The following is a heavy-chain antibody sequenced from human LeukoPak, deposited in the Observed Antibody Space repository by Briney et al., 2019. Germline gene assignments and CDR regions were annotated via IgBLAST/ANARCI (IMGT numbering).Heavy chain of an antibody. J-gene: IGHJ4*02. Sequence: GESLRLSCAASGFIFSSYGMHWVRQAPGKGLEWVAGISFDGRNKFYADSVKGRFTISRDDSKNMLALQMNSLRPEDTAVYYCAKDTTHGWSDYWGQGTLVTVSS. CDR3: AKDTTHGWSDY. CDR2: ISFDGRNK. D-gene: IGHD2-15*01. CDR1: GFIFSSYG. V-gene: IGHV3-30*18.